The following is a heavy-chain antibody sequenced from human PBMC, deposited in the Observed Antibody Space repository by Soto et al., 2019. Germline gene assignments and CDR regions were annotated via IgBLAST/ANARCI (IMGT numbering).Heavy chain of an antibody. CDR2: VSKSDYT. D-gene: IGHD6-19*01. Sequence: PXESLRLSCAVSGFNFRNYGINWVRQAPGKGLEWVSSVSKSDYTYYSESVKGRFTVSRDNAKNSVSLQMNNLRAEDTAVYYCAREDSIIIPAVADFWGQGTLVTVSS. J-gene: IGHJ4*02. V-gene: IGHV3-21*01. CDR3: AREDSIIIPAVADF. CDR1: GFNFRNYG.